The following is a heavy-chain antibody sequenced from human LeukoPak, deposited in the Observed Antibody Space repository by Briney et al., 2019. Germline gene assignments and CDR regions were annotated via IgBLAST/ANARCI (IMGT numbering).Heavy chain of an antibody. V-gene: IGHV3-74*01. CDR2: IHGDGGDT. J-gene: IGHJ4*02. Sequence: GGSLRLSCAASGFTFRSYWMSWLRQSPGKELLWVSRIHGDGGDTSYADSVKGRFIISRDNAKNTLYLQMDGLTAEDTVVYYCARRLYYDTAGSPFDLWGQGTLVIVSS. D-gene: IGHD3-22*01. CDR3: ARRLYYDTAGSPFDL. CDR1: GFTFRSYW.